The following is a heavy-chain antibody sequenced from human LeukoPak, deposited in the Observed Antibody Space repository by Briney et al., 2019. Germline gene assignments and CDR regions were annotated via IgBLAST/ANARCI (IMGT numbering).Heavy chain of an antibody. CDR3: AKAVAGTFYYYYYYMDV. V-gene: IGHV3-23*01. D-gene: IGHD6-19*01. CDR1: GFIFSTYG. Sequence: GGSLRLSCAASGFIFSTYGMHWVRQAPGKGLEWVSAISGSGGSTYYADSVKGRFTISRDNSKNTLYLQMNSLRAEDTAVYYCAKAVAGTFYYYYYYMDVWGKGTTVTVSS. J-gene: IGHJ6*03. CDR2: ISGSGGST.